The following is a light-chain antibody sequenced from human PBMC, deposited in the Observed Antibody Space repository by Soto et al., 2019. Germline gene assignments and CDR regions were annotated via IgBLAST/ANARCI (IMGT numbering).Light chain of an antibody. CDR2: EVS. J-gene: IGLJ1*01. Sequence: SALTQPASVSGSPGQSITISCTGTSSDVGGYNYVSWYQQHPGKAPKLMIYEVSNRPSGGSNRFSGSKSGNTASLTISGLQAEDEADNYCQSYESSLSGYVFGAGPKVTVL. CDR1: SSDVGGYNY. CDR3: QSYESSLSGYV. V-gene: IGLV2-14*01.